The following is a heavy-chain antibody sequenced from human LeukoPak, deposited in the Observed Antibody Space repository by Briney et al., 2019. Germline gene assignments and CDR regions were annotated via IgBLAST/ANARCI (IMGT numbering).Heavy chain of an antibody. V-gene: IGHV3-74*01. CDR3: ARDNSPGWFGP. CDR2: INSDGSGT. CDR1: GFTFNSYW. D-gene: IGHD4-11*01. Sequence: PGGSLRLSCAASGFTFNSYWMHWVRQAPGKGLVWVSRINSDGSGTSDADFVKGRFTISRDNAKNTLYLEMNSLRVEDTAVYYCARDNSPGWFGPWGQGALVTVSS. J-gene: IGHJ5*02.